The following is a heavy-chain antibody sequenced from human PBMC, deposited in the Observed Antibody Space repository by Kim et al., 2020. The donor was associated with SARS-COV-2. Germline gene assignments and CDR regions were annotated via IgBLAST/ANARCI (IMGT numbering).Heavy chain of an antibody. CDR2: IKSKADGGTT. Sequence: GGSLRLSCAASGFTFSNAWMSWVRQAPGKGLEWVGRIKSKADGGTTYYAAPVKGRFTFSRDDSKNTLYLQMNSLKIEDTAVYYCTTPSSWAPYYNNAMDVWGQGTTVTVSS. CDR3: TTPSSWAPYYNNAMDV. D-gene: IGHD2-2*01. J-gene: IGHJ6*02. V-gene: IGHV3-15*01. CDR1: GFTFSNAW.